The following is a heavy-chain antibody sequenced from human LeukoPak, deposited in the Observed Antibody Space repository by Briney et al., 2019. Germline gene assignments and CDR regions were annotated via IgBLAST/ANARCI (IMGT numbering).Heavy chain of an antibody. CDR1: GYTFTGYY. D-gene: IGHD1-26*01. V-gene: IGHV1-69*06. CDR2: IIPIFGTA. J-gene: IGHJ5*02. Sequence: GASVKVSCKASGYTFTGYYMHWVRQAPGQGLEWMGGIIPIFGTANYAQKFQGRVTITADKSTSTAYMELSSLRSEDTAVYYCARGALVGATHPGWFDPWGQGTLVTVSS. CDR3: ARGALVGATHPGWFDP.